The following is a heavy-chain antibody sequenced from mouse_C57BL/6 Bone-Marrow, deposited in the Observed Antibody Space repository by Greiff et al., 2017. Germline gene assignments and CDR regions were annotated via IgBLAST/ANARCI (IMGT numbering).Heavy chain of an antibody. D-gene: IGHD2-4*01. J-gene: IGHJ2*01. CDR2: IDPSDSYT. CDR3: ASGGGDYDEDVDY. V-gene: IGHV1-69*01. CDR1: GYTFTSYW. Sequence: QVQLQQPGAELVMPGASVKLSCKASGYTFTSYWMHWVKQRPGQGLEWIGEIDPSDSYTNYNQKFKGKSTLTVDKSSSTAYMQLSSLTSEDSAVYYCASGGGDYDEDVDYWGQGTTLTVSS.